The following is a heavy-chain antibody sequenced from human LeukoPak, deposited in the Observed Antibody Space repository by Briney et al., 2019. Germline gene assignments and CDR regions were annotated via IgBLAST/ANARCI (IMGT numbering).Heavy chain of an antibody. CDR1: GFTFNSYA. CDR3: AKDLGDIVLIPAGSPFDY. CDR2: ISGSSGST. D-gene: IGHD2-2*01. Sequence: AGSLRLSCAASGFTFNSYAMSWVRQAPGKGLEWVSTISGSSGSTYYADSVKGRFTISRDNSKNTLYLQMNSLRVEDTAVYYCAKDLGDIVLIPAGSPFDYWGQGSLVTVSS. V-gene: IGHV3-23*01. J-gene: IGHJ4*02.